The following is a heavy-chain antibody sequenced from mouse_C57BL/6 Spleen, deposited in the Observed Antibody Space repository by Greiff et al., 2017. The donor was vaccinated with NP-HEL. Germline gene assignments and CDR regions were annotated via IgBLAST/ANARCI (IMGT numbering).Heavy chain of an antibody. CDR2: INPGSGGT. Sequence: QVQLKESGAELVRPGTSVKVSCKASGYAFTNYLIEWVKQRPGQGLEWIGVINPGSGGTNYNEKFKGKATLTADKSSSTAYMQLSSLTSEDSAVYFCARSLLRSWYFDVWGTGTTVTVSS. CDR3: ARSLLRSWYFDV. D-gene: IGHD1-2*01. J-gene: IGHJ1*03. CDR1: GYAFTNYL. V-gene: IGHV1-54*01.